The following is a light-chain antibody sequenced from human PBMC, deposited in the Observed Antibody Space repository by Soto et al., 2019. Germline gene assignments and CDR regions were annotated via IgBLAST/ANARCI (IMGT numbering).Light chain of an antibody. Sequence: DIQMTQSPSTLSGSVGDRVTITCLASQTISSWLAWYQQKPGKAPKLLIYKASTLNSGVPSRFSGSGSGTEFTLTLSSLQPDDFATYYCQHYNSYSEAVGQGTKGDI. CDR1: QTISSW. J-gene: IGKJ1*01. CDR2: KAS. CDR3: QHYNSYSEA. V-gene: IGKV1-5*03.